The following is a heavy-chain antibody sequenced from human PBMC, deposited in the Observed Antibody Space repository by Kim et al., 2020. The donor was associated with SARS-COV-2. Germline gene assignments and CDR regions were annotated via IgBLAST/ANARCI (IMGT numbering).Heavy chain of an antibody. J-gene: IGHJ4*02. CDR3: AHRHPGRVFDS. D-gene: IGHD2-15*01. V-gene: IGHV2-5*01. Sequence: RYSPSLKRRLTITKDTSKKQVVLTMTNMNPVDTATYYCAHRHPGRVFDSWGQGTLVTVSS.